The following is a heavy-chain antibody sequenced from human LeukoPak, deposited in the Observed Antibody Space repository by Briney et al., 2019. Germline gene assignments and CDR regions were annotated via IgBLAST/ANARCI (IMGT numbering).Heavy chain of an antibody. CDR2: ISGSGGST. CDR1: GFTFSSYA. Sequence: GGSLRLSCAASGFTFSSYAMSWVRQAPGKGLEWISAISGSGGSTYHADSVKGRFTISRDNSKNPLYLQMTSLRAEDTAVYYCARSYYYGSGRVDAFDIWGQGKMVTVSS. J-gene: IGHJ3*02. D-gene: IGHD3-10*01. V-gene: IGHV3-23*01. CDR3: ARSYYYGSGRVDAFDI.